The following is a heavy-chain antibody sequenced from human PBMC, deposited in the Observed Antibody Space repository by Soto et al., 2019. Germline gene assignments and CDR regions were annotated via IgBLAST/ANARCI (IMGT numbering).Heavy chain of an antibody. CDR3: ARVGLRRAYYGMDV. CDR1: GGSISNSNYY. J-gene: IGHJ6*02. D-gene: IGHD3-3*01. V-gene: IGHV4-39*07. Sequence: PSETLSLTCNVSGGSISNSNYYWGWIRQPPGKGLEWIGEINHSGSTNYNPSLKSRVTISVDTSKNQFSLKLSSVTAADTAVYYCARVGLRRAYYGMDVWGQGTTVTVSS. CDR2: INHSGST.